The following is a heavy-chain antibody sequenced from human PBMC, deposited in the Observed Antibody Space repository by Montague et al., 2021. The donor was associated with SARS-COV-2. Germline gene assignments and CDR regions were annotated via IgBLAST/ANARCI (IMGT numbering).Heavy chain of an antibody. CDR2: INPNSGGT. Sequence: SVKVSCKASGYTFTGYYIHWVRQAPGQGLGWMGWINPNSGGTNYAQKVQGWVTMTRDTSISTAYLELSRLRSDNTAVYYCARDRGIVEAPPDAFDIWGQGTMVTVSS. D-gene: IGHD1-26*01. J-gene: IGHJ3*02. V-gene: IGHV1-2*04. CDR3: ARDRGIVEAPPDAFDI. CDR1: GYTFTGYY.